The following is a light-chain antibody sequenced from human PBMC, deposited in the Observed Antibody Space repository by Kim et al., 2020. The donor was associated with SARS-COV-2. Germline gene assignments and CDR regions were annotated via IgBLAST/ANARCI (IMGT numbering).Light chain of an antibody. CDR2: DAS. Sequence: SPGERATRSCRASPSVICYLAWYHHKPGQAPRLLIYDASNRATGIPARFSGSGSGTDFTLTISSLEPDDFAVYYCQQRSNWPPITFGQGTRLEIK. J-gene: IGKJ5*01. V-gene: IGKV3-11*01. CDR1: PSVICY. CDR3: QQRSNWPPIT.